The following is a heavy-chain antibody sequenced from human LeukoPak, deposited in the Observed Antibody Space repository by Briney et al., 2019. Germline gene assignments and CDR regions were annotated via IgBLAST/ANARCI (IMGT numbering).Heavy chain of an antibody. CDR2: IIPIFGTA. V-gene: IGHV1-69*13. CDR3: ARASSQDTAMAPFDC. Sequence: GASVKVSCKASGGTFSSYAISWVRQAPGQGLEWMGGIIPIFGTANYAQKFQGRVTITADESTSTAYMELSSLRSEDTAVYYCARASSQDTAMAPFDCWGQGTLVTVSS. D-gene: IGHD5-18*01. J-gene: IGHJ4*02. CDR1: GGTFSSYA.